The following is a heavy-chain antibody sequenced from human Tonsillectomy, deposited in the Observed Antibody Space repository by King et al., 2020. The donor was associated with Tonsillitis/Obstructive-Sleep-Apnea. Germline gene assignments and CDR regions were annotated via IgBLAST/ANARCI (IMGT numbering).Heavy chain of an antibody. CDR3: VRDGAAAWFYFGY. V-gene: IGHV1-18*01. J-gene: IGHJ4*02. Sequence: QLVQSGAEVKKPGASVKVSCEASGYTFISYGIFWVRQAPGQGLEWMGWISPQNGTTKYVEKFQGRVTMTTDTSTSTAYMELRSLRSDDTAVYYCVRDGAAAWFYFGYWGQGTLVTVSS. CDR2: ISPQNGTT. CDR1: GYTFISYG. D-gene: IGHD6-13*01.